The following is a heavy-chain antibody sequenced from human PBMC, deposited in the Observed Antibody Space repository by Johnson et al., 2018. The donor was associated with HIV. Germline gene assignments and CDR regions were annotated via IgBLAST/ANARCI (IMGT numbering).Heavy chain of an antibody. J-gene: IGHJ3*02. CDR1: GFTFSSYA. D-gene: IGHD6-13*01. CDR2: ISYDGSNK. CDR3: AKDYSSILSAVDI. Sequence: QMQLVESGGGVVQPGRSLRLSCAASGFTFSSYAMHWVRQAPGKGLEWVAVISYDGSNKYYADSVKGRFTISRDNSKNTLYLQMNSLRAEDTAVYYCAKDYSSILSAVDIWGQGTMVTVSS. V-gene: IGHV3-30-3*01.